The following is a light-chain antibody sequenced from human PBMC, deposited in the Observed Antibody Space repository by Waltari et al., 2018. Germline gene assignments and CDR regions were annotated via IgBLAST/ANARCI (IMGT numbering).Light chain of an antibody. CDR2: EDT. J-gene: IGLJ1*01. CDR1: ELPRKY. Sequence: SYELTQPPSVSVSPGQTARITCSGHELPRKYAYWFQQKSGQAPRRVIYEDTKRPSGIPAGFSGSSSGTVATLTITGAQVDDEADCYCYSSDTTGLRVFGGGTTVVVL. V-gene: IGLV3-10*01. CDR3: YSSDTTGLRV.